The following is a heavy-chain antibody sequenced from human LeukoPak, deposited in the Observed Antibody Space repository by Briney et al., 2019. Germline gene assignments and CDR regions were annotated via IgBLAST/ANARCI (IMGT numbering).Heavy chain of an antibody. Sequence: GGSLRLSCAASGFTFSSYSMNWVRQAPGKWLEWVSSISSSSSYIYYADSVKGRFTISRDNAKNSLYLQMNSLRAEDTAVYYCARDRGSSWYEAFDIWGQGTMVTVSS. CDR3: ARDRGSSWYEAFDI. V-gene: IGHV3-21*01. D-gene: IGHD6-13*01. CDR2: ISSSSSYI. J-gene: IGHJ3*02. CDR1: GFTFSSYS.